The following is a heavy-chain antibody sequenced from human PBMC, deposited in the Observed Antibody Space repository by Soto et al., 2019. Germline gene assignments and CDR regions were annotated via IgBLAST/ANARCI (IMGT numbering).Heavy chain of an antibody. D-gene: IGHD5-12*01. CDR2: INPSGGST. CDR1: GYTFTSYY. CDR3: ARDGEEMATTSYYYGMDV. J-gene: IGHJ6*02. Sequence: VASVKVSCKASGYTFTSYYMHWVRQAPGQGLEWMGIINPSGGSTSYAQKFQGRVTMTRDTSTSTVYMELSSLRSEDTAVYYCARDGEEMATTSYYYGMDVWGQGTTVTVSS. V-gene: IGHV1-46*01.